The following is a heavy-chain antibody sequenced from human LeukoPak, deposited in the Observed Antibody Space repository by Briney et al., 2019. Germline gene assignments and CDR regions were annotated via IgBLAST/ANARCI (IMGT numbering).Heavy chain of an antibody. CDR2: INPNSGGT. V-gene: IGHV1-2*02. Sequence: GASVKVSCKASGYTFTGYYMHWVRQAPGQGLEWMGWINPNSGGTNYAQKFQGRVTMTRDTSISTAYMELSSLRSEDTAVYYCATDPRTYDSITPWFDPWGQGTLVTVSS. J-gene: IGHJ5*02. CDR1: GYTFTGYY. D-gene: IGHD3-22*01. CDR3: ATDPRTYDSITPWFDP.